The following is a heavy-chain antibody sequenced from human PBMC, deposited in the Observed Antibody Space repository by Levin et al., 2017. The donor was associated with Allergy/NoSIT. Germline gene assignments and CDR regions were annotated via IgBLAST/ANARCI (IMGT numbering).Heavy chain of an antibody. CDR2: IKQDGSEK. D-gene: IGHD6-6*01. V-gene: IGHV3-7*01. CDR1: GLTFSNYG. J-gene: IGHJ4*02. Sequence: GGSLRLSCAASGLTFSNYGMHWVRQAPGKGLEWVANIKQDGSEKYYVDSVKGRFTISRDNAKNSLYLQMNSLRAEDTAVYYCASFIAARYPFDYWGQGTLVTVSS. CDR3: ASFIAARYPFDY.